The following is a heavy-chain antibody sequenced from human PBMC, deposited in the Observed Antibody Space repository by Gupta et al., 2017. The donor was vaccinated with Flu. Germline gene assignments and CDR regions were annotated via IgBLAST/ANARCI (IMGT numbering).Heavy chain of an antibody. V-gene: IGHV3-23*01. D-gene: IGHD2-2*01. CDR3: AKGVRGVIPAGILDY. J-gene: IGHJ4*02. CDR1: GFIFSNYA. CDR2: ISGSGLST. Sequence: EVQLLESGGGLLQPGGSLRLSCAASGFIFSNYAMTWVRQAPGKGLEWVSTISGSGLSTYYADSVKGRFTISRDNSKNRLYLQVNSLRGEDTAIYYYAKGVRGVIPAGILDYWGQGTLVTVSS.